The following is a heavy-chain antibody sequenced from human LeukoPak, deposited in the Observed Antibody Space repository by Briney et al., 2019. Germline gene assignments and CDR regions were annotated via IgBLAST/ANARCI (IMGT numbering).Heavy chain of an antibody. CDR1: GFTFSNYA. CDR3: AKDLGRRYFDWLCDY. D-gene: IGHD3-9*01. J-gene: IGHJ4*02. CDR2: IGGNGDRT. V-gene: IGHV3-23*01. Sequence: GGSLRLSCAASGFTFSNYAMSWVRQAPGKGPEWVSGIGGNGDRTYYADSVKGRLTISRDNSKNTLYLQMNSLRAEDTAVYYCAKDLGRRYFDWLCDYWGQGTLVTVSS.